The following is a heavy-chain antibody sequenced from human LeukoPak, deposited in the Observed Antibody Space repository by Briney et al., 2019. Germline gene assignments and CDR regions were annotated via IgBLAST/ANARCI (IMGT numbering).Heavy chain of an antibody. CDR2: IKQDGSEK. CDR3: ARARIAARTYYFDY. CDR1: GFTFSSYW. D-gene: IGHD6-6*01. J-gene: IGHJ4*02. V-gene: IGHV3-7*01. Sequence: GESLRLSCAAAGFTFSSYWMSWVRQAPGEGLEWVANIKQDGSEKYYVDSVKGRFTISRDNAKNSLYLQMNSLRAEDTAVYYCARARIAARTYYFDYWAQGTLVTVSS.